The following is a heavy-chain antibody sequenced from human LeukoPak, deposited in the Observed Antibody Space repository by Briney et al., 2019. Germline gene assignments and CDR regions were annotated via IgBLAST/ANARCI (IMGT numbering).Heavy chain of an antibody. J-gene: IGHJ4*02. V-gene: IGHV3-23*01. D-gene: IGHD3-10*01. Sequence: GGSLRLPCAASGFDFSSHGMTWVRQAPGQGLEWVSTINFNGGRTYYADSVKGRFSVSRDNSKNTLYLQMNSLRVEDTAVYYCAKGGRGSWAGNTGDWGQGTLVSVSS. CDR2: INFNGGRT. CDR1: GFDFSSHG. CDR3: AKGGRGSWAGNTGD.